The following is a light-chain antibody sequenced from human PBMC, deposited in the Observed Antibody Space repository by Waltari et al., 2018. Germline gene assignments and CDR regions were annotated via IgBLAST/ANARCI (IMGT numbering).Light chain of an antibody. CDR1: QSVSNSF. CDR2: GAS. Sequence: EIVLTQSPGTLSLSPGERATLPCRASQSVSNSFLAWYQQKPGQAPRLLIYGASSRATGIPGRFSGSGSGTDFTLTISRLEPEDFTVYYCQQYGSSPETFGQGTKVEIK. V-gene: IGKV3-20*01. J-gene: IGKJ1*01. CDR3: QQYGSSPET.